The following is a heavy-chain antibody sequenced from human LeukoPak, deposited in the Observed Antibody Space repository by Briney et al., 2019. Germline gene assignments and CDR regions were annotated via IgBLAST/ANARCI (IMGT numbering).Heavy chain of an antibody. J-gene: IGHJ4*02. CDR2: IYYSGST. Sequence: PSETLSLICTVSGGSISSYYWSWIRQPPGKGLEWIGYIYYSGSTNYNPSLKSRVTISVDTSKNQFSLKLSSVTAADTAVYYCARSSYGDYVRFDYWGQGTLVTVSS. V-gene: IGHV4-59*01. CDR1: GGSISSYY. D-gene: IGHD4-17*01. CDR3: ARSSYGDYVRFDY.